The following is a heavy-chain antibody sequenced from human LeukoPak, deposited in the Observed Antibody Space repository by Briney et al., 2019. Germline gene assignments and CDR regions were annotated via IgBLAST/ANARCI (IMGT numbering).Heavy chain of an antibody. CDR2: ISASGGST. J-gene: IGHJ1*01. CDR1: GFTFTTYA. D-gene: IGHD3-16*01. Sequence: GGSLRLSCAASGFTFTTYAMSWVRQAPGKGLEWVSAISASGGSTYYADSVKGRFTISRDNSKNTLYLQMNSLRAEDTAVYYCAKDLRGGQPTEHFQNWGQGTLVTVSS. V-gene: IGHV3-23*01. CDR3: AKDLRGGQPTEHFQN.